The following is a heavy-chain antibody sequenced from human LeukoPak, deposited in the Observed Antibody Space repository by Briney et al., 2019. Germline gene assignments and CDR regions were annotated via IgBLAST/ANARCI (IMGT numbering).Heavy chain of an antibody. V-gene: IGHV4-39*07. D-gene: IGHD6-13*01. CDR3: ARVIAAAGTLGAFDI. Sequence: HPSETLSLTCTVSGGSISSSNYCWGWIRQPPGKGLEWIGEINHSGSTNYNPSLKSRVTISVDTSKNQFSLKLSSVTAADTAVFYCARVIAAAGTLGAFDIWGQGTMVTVSS. CDR1: GGSISSSNYC. CDR2: INHSGST. J-gene: IGHJ3*02.